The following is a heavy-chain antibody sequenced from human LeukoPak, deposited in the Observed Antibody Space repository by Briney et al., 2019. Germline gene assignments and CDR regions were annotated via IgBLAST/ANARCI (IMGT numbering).Heavy chain of an antibody. CDR2: INHSGST. D-gene: IGHD7-27*01. Sequence: XWIXXXXGKGLEWIGEINHSGSTNYNPSLKSRVTISVDTSKNQFSLKLSSVTAADTAVYYCALTGDLGYWGQGTLVTVSS. CDR3: ALTGDLGY. J-gene: IGHJ4*02. V-gene: IGHV4-34*01.